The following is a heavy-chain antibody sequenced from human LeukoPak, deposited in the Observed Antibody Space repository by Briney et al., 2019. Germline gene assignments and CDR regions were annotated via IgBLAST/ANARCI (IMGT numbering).Heavy chain of an antibody. Sequence: PGGSLRLSCAASGFSFSSYNFNWVRQAPGRGLEWISYISVSSKTIYYADSVKGRFTISRDNARNSLYLQMTSLRAEDTAVYYCARLAQQRFNSDWYPDYWGQGTLVTVSS. D-gene: IGHD3-9*01. CDR1: GFSFSSYN. CDR2: ISVSSKTI. V-gene: IGHV3-48*04. J-gene: IGHJ4*02. CDR3: ARLAQQRFNSDWYPDY.